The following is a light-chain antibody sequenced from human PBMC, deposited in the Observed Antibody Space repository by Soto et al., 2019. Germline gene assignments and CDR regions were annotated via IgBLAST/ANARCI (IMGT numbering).Light chain of an antibody. Sequence: QSALTQPASVAGSPGQSITIPCNGTSNDIGGYNFVSWFQQHPGKAPKLLICDVTRRPSGVSDRFSGSKSGNTASLTISGLQAEDEADYYCNSYSGGNTLYVFGSVTKLTVL. CDR1: SNDIGGYNF. V-gene: IGLV2-14*01. CDR2: DVT. CDR3: NSYSGGNTLYV. J-gene: IGLJ1*01.